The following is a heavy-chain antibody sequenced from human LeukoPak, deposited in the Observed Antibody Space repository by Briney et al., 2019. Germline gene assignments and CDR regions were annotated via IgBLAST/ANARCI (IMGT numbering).Heavy chain of an antibody. CDR1: GYTFTSYA. J-gene: IGHJ5*02. CDR3: ARGADYDFWSGYYTSFNNWFDP. CDR2: ISAGNGNT. V-gene: IGHV1-3*01. Sequence: ASVKVSCKASGYTFTSYAIHWVRQAPGQRLEWMGWISAGNGNTKYSQNFQGRVTFISNTSATTAFMELSSLRSEDAAVYYCARGADYDFWSGYYTSFNNWFDPWGQGTLVTVSS. D-gene: IGHD3-3*01.